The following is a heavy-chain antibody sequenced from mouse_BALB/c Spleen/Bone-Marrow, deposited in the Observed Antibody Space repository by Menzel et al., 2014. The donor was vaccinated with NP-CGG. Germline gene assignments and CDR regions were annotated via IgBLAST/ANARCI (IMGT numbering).Heavy chain of an antibody. CDR2: INPYNGGI. D-gene: IGHD2-2*01. CDR1: GYSFTGYT. CDR3: ARSGYGRYAMDY. V-gene: IGHV1-18*01. Sequence: VHVKQSGPELAKPGASMKISCKASGYSFTGYTMNWVKQSHGKNLEWIGLINPYNGGIRYNQKFKGKATLTVDKSSSTAYMELLSLTSEDSAVYYCARSGYGRYAMDYWGQGTSVTVSS. J-gene: IGHJ4*01.